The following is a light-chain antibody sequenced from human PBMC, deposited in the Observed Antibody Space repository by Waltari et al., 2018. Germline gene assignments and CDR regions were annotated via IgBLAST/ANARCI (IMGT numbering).Light chain of an antibody. CDR1: DPRTPY. Sequence: SSELTQDPGVSVALGQTFKITCQGDDPRTPYATWYQLKPGQAPVLVIYGKDKRPSGIPDRFSGYSSGTTSSLTITGAQAEDEADYYCSSRNGRADQVVFAGGTKVTVL. J-gene: IGLJ3*02. CDR3: SSRNGRADQVV. V-gene: IGLV3-19*01. CDR2: GKD.